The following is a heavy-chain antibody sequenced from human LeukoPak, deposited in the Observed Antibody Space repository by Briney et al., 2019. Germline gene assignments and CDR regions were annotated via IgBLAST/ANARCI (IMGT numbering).Heavy chain of an antibody. CDR1: GYTFTAYY. CDR2: INPNSGGT. J-gene: IGHJ5*02. CDR3: VRGLGSPNWFDP. D-gene: IGHD3-10*01. V-gene: IGHV1-2*02. Sequence: ASVKVSCKASGYTFTAYYIHWVRQAPGQGLEWMGWINPNSGGTNYAQEFQDRVTVTRDTSISTAYMELSSLRSDDTAVYCCVRGLGSPNWFDPWGQGTLVTVSS.